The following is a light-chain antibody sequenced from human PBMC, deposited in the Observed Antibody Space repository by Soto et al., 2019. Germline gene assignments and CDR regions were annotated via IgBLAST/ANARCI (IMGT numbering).Light chain of an antibody. CDR2: GAS. J-gene: IGKJ5*01. CDR3: QHYVSPPIT. CDR1: QSVSSY. V-gene: IGKV3-20*01. Sequence: EIVLTQSPATLSLSPGERATLSCRACQSVSSYLAWYQQKPGQAPRLLVYGASSRATGISDRFSGSGSGTDFTLTISRLEPEDFAVYYCQHYVSPPITFGQGTRLEIK.